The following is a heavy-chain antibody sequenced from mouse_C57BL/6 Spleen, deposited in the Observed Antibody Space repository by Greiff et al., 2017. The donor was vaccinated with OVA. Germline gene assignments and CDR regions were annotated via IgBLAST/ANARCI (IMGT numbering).Heavy chain of an antibody. Sequence: VKLMESGPELVQPGASVKISCKASGYAFSSSWMNWVKQRPGKGLEWIGRIYPGDGDTNYNGKFKGKATLTADKSSSTAYMQLSSLTSEDSAVYFCYYYFDYWGQGTTLTVSS. CDR2: IYPGDGDT. CDR1: GYAFSSSW. V-gene: IGHV1-82*01. J-gene: IGHJ2*01. CDR3: YYYFDY.